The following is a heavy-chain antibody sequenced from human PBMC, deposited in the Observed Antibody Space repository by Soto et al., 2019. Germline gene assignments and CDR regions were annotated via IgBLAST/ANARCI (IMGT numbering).Heavy chain of an antibody. CDR2: IYYSGST. J-gene: IGHJ4*01. CDR3: ARELVPYYFDY. V-gene: IGHV4-59*01. CDR1: GGAISSYY. Sequence: PSGTLSLTCTVSGGAISSYYWSWVRQPPGKGLEWIGYIYYSGSTNYNPSLKSRVTISVDTSKNQFSLKLSSVTAADTAVYYCARELVPYYFDYWGQGTLLTVSS.